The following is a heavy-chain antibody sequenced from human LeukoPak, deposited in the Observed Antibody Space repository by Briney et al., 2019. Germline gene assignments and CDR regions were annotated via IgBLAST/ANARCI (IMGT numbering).Heavy chain of an antibody. V-gene: IGHV1-18*01. CDR3: ARGPGGRRGYHPLEDYYYYYYMDV. Sequence: ASVKVSCKASGYTFTSYGISWVRQAPGQGLEWMGWISACNGNTNYAQKLQGRVTMTTDTSTSTAYMELRSLRSDDTAVYYCARGPGGRRGYHPLEDYYYYYYMDVWGKGTTVTVSS. CDR1: GYTFTSYG. D-gene: IGHD3-22*01. CDR2: ISACNGNT. J-gene: IGHJ6*03.